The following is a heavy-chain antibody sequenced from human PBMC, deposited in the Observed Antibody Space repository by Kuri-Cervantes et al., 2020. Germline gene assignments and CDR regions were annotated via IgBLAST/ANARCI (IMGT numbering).Heavy chain of an antibody. J-gene: IGHJ4*01. CDR3: ARTSSSGWYYFDY. CDR1: GFTFSDHY. V-gene: IGHV3-11*04. D-gene: IGHD6-19*01. Sequence: GESLKISCAASGFTFSDHYMSWFRQAPGKGLEWVSYISRGGNTIYYADSVKGRFTISRDNAKNSLYLQMSSLRAEDTAVYYCARTSSSGWYYFDYWGQEPWSPSPQ. CDR2: ISRGGNTI.